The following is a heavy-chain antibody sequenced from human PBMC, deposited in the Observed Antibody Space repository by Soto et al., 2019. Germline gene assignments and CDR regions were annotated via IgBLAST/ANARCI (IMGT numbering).Heavy chain of an antibody. D-gene: IGHD2-2*01. Sequence: QVQLVESGGGVVQPGRSLRLSCAASGFTLSSYGMHWVRQAPGKGLEWVAVIWYDGSNKYYADSVKGRFTISRNNSKNTLCLQMNSLRAEDTAVYYCARDLPRSYALYYYYGMDVWGQGTTVTVSS. CDR2: IWYDGSNK. CDR3: ARDLPRSYALYYYYGMDV. V-gene: IGHV3-33*01. J-gene: IGHJ6*02. CDR1: GFTLSSYG.